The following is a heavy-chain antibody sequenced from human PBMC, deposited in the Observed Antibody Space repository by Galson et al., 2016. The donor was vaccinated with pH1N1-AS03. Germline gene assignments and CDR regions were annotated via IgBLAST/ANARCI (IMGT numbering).Heavy chain of an antibody. CDR1: GYSITTGHY. V-gene: IGHV4-38-2*02. D-gene: IGHD6-19*01. Sequence: ETLSLTCTVSGYSITTGHYWGWIRQPPGKGLEWIGSIYYGGNTDYHPYLKSRVPISVDTSKNQFSLTLISVTAADTAVYYCARSPRIISVAGTFPSRFDPWSQGTLVTVSS. CDR3: ARSPRIISVAGTFPSRFDP. CDR2: IYYGGNT. J-gene: IGHJ5*02.